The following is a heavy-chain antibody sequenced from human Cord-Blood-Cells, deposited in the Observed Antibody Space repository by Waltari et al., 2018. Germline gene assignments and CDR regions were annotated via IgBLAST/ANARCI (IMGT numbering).Heavy chain of an antibody. D-gene: IGHD1-26*01. CDR1: GGSISSSSYY. J-gene: IGHJ3*02. CDR3: ARRADDAFDI. Sequence: LQLQESGPGLVKPSETLSLTCTVSGGSISSSSYYWGWIRQPPGKGLEWIGSIYYSGRTYYNPSLKSRVTISVDTSKNQFSLKLSSVTAADTAVYYCARRADDAFDIWGQGTMVTVSS. V-gene: IGHV4-39*01. CDR2: IYYSGRT.